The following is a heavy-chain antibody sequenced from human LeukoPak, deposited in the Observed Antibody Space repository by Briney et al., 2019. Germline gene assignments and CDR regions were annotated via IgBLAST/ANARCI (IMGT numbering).Heavy chain of an antibody. J-gene: IGHJ4*02. CDR1: GGTFSSYA. V-gene: IGHV1-69*05. CDR3: ARSIWLGEGYYFDY. CDR2: IIPIFGTA. D-gene: IGHD3-16*01. Sequence: ASVKVSCKASGGTFSSYAISWVRQAPGQGLEWMGGIIPIFGTANYAQKFQGRVTITTDESTSTAYMELSSLRSEDTAVYYCARSIWLGEGYYFDYWGQGTLVTVSS.